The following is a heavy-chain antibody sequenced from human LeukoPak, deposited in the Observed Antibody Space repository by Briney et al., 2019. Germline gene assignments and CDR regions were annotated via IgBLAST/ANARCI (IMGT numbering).Heavy chain of an antibody. CDR1: GFTFSSFG. Sequence: GGSLRLSCAASGFTFSSFGMHWVRQAPGKGLEWVAVIWYDASNKYYADSVKGRFTISRDNSKNTLFLQMNSLRDDDTAVYYCVRGVGVSRFNYFDPWGQGTLVTVSS. D-gene: IGHD6-13*01. CDR2: IWYDASNK. CDR3: VRGVGVSRFNYFDP. V-gene: IGHV3-33*01. J-gene: IGHJ5*02.